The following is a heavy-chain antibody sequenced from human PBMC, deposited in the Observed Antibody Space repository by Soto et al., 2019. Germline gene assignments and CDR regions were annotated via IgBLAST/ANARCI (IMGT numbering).Heavy chain of an antibody. CDR2: ISSGGEYT. J-gene: IGHJ6*03. CDR1: GFTFSSYS. Sequence: EVQLVESGGGLVKPGGSLRLSCVVSGFTFSSYSMNWVRQAPGKGLEWVSSISSGGEYTYYAYSVKGRFTISRDNAKNSVYLQMTSLTAEDTALYYCARDFKESQYYYYCMDVWGKGTTGTVSS. V-gene: IGHV3-21*06. CDR3: ARDFKESQYYYYCMDV. D-gene: IGHD3-10*01.